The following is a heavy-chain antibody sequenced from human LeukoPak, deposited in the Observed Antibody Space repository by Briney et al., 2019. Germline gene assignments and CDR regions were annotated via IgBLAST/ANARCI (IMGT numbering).Heavy chain of an antibody. D-gene: IGHD3-10*01. V-gene: IGHV1-3*03. J-gene: IGHJ4*02. CDR3: ARENYYRIGRFDRAYLDD. CDR2: ISTGNSNT. CDR1: ASTFTTYA. Sequence: ASVKLSCKAAASTFTTYAIHRVRQAPGQGLEWMGWISTGNSNTRYSKAFQDRGTISRDTSASTVYMELRGLRSEDMADYYCARENYYRIGRFDRAYLDDWGQGTLVTVSS.